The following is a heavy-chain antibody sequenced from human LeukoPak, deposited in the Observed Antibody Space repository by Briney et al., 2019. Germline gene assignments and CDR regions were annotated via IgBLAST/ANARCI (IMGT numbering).Heavy chain of an antibody. D-gene: IGHD1-26*01. CDR1: GYTFTSYG. CDR2: ISAYNGNT. V-gene: IGHV1-18*01. Sequence: ASVKVSCKASGYTFTSYGSYWVRQAPGQGLEWMGWISAYNGNTNYAQKLQGRVTMTTDTSTSPAYMELRSLRSDDTAVYYRARGGYSGSLDIWGQGTMVTVSS. J-gene: IGHJ3*02. CDR3: ARGGYSGSLDI.